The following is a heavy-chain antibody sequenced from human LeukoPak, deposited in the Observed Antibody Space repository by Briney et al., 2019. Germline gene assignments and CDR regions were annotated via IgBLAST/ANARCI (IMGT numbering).Heavy chain of an antibody. CDR1: GFTFSSYS. D-gene: IGHD3-22*01. Sequence: GGSLRLSCAASGFTFSSYSMNWVRQAPGKGLEWVSYISSSSSTIYYADSVKGRFTISRDNAKNSLYLQMNSLRAEDTAVYYCAGEGGAYYYDSSGYSNPLDYWGQGTLVTVSS. J-gene: IGHJ4*02. CDR3: AGEGGAYYYDSSGYSNPLDY. V-gene: IGHV3-48*01. CDR2: ISSSSSTI.